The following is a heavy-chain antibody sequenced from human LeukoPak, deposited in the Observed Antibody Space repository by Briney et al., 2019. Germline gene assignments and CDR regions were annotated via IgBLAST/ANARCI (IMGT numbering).Heavy chain of an antibody. V-gene: IGHV4-61*02. J-gene: IGHJ3*02. CDR1: GASIRSGSYY. CDR3: VRATMIIIVDAFDI. CDR2: IYSSGST. Sequence: SQTLSLTCTVSGASIRSGSYYWTWIRQPAGKGLEWIGRIYSSGSTNYNPSLKSRVTISVDTSKTQFSLKLSSVTAEDTAIYYSVRATMIIIVDAFDIWGQGTMVTVSS. D-gene: IGHD3-22*01.